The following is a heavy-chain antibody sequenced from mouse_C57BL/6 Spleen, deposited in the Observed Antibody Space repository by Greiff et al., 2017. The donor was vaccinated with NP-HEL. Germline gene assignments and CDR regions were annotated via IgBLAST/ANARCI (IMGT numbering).Heavy chain of an antibody. J-gene: IGHJ3*01. CDR2: IDPNSGGT. CDR3: AREWGSMVTTRTWFAY. Sequence: QVQLQQPGAELVKPGASVKLSCKASGYTFTSYWMHWVKQRPGRGLEWIGRIDPNSGGTKYNEKFKSKATLTVDKPSSTAYMQLSSLTSEDSAVYYCAREWGSMVTTRTWFAYWGQGTLVTVSA. CDR1: GYTFTSYW. D-gene: IGHD2-2*01. V-gene: IGHV1-72*01.